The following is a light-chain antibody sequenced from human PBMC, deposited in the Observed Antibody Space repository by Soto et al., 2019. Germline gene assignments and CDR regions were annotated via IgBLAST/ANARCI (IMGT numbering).Light chain of an antibody. CDR2: ATS. CDR3: QESYISPAVS. CDR1: QNIDNY. V-gene: IGKV1-39*01. Sequence: DIQMTQSPSSLSASLGDRVTITCRASQNIDNYLNWYQQTPGKAPKLLIYATSTLQSGVPSRFSGSGSGTELTLTIISLQAEDFATYFCQESYISPAVSFGGGNKVEIK. J-gene: IGKJ4*01.